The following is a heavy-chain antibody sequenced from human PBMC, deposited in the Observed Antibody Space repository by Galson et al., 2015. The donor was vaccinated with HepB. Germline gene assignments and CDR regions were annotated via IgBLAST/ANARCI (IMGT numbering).Heavy chain of an antibody. Sequence: SLRLSCAASGFTFSNAWMSWVRQAPGKGLEWVGRIKSKTDGGTTDYAAPVKGRFTISRDDSKNTLYLQMNSLKTEDTAVYYCTTGRGYCSSTSCLYYYYGMDVWGQGTTVTVSS. J-gene: IGHJ6*02. V-gene: IGHV3-15*01. CDR2: IKSKTDGGTT. CDR1: GFTFSNAW. D-gene: IGHD2-2*03. CDR3: TTGRGYCSSTSCLYYYYGMDV.